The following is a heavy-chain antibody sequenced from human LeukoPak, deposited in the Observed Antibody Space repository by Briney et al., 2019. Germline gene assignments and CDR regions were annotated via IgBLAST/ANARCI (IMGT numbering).Heavy chain of an antibody. Sequence: GGSLRLSCAASGFTFSSYGMYWVRQTPGKGLEWVAFIRYDGSNQYYADSVKGRFTISRDNSKNTLSLQMNSLKTEDTALYYCAKDMGYNSGWARIDYWGQGTLVTVSS. CDR3: AKDMGYNSGWARIDY. CDR1: GFTFSSYG. CDR2: IRYDGSNQ. V-gene: IGHV3-30*02. J-gene: IGHJ4*02. D-gene: IGHD6-19*01.